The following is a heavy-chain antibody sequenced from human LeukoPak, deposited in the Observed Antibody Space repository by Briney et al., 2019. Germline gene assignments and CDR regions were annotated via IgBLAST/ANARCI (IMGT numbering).Heavy chain of an antibody. D-gene: IGHD1-26*01. CDR2: INPIFGTA. Sequence: SVKVSCKASGGTFSSYAISWVRQAPGQGLEWMGRINPIFGTANYAQKFQGRVTITTDESTSTAYMELSSLRSEDTAVYYCARDRRGSYYPSFDYWGQGTLVTVSS. V-gene: IGHV1-69*05. CDR3: ARDRRGSYYPSFDY. J-gene: IGHJ4*02. CDR1: GGTFSSYA.